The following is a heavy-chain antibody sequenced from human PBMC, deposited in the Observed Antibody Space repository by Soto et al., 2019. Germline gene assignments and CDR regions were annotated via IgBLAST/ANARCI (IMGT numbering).Heavy chain of an antibody. V-gene: IGHV3-23*01. J-gene: IGHJ4*02. CDR3: ARRGPGTSFDY. CDR1: GFTFSSYA. CDR2: ISGSGDST. D-gene: IGHD6-13*01. Sequence: EVQLLDSGGGLVQPGGSLRLSCAASGFTFSSYAMNWVRQAPGKGLEWGSVISGSGDSTYYADSVKGRFTISRYNSKHTLYPQMNSLRTEDTAVYYCARRGPGTSFDYWGQGTLVTVSS.